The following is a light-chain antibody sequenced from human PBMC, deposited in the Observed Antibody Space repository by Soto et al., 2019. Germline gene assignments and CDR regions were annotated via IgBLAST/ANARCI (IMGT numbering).Light chain of an antibody. Sequence: SALTQPPSASGSPGQAVAISCTETSSDVGGYNYVSWYQQHPGKAPKLMIYEVNKRPSGVPDRFSGSKSGNTASLTVSGLQAEDEADYYCSSYAGSSNVFGTGTKLTVL. V-gene: IGLV2-8*01. J-gene: IGLJ1*01. CDR3: SSYAGSSNV. CDR1: SSDVGGYNY. CDR2: EVN.